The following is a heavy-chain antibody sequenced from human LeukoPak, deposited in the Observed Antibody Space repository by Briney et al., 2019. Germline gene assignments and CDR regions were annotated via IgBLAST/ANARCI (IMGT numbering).Heavy chain of an antibody. CDR3: ARGIVVVPPGGYYFDY. V-gene: IGHV3-33*01. J-gene: IGHJ4*02. Sequence: GGSLRLSCAASGFTFSSYGMHWVRQAPGKGLEWVAVIWYDGSNKYYADSVKGRFTIFRDNSKNTLYLQMNSLRAEDTAVYYCARGIVVVPPGGYYFDYWGQGTLVTVSS. D-gene: IGHD2-2*01. CDR1: GFTFSSYG. CDR2: IWYDGSNK.